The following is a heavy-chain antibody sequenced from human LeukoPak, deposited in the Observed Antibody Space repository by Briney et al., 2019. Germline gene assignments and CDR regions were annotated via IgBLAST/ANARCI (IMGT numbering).Heavy chain of an antibody. J-gene: IGHJ5*02. D-gene: IGHD1-26*01. CDR3: ARHPPYSGSPTSWFDP. CDR2: IYTSGST. Sequence: SETLSLTCTVSGGSISSYYWSWIRQPAGKGLEWIGRIYTSGSTNYNPSLKSRVTMSVDTSKNQFSLKLSSVTAADTAVYYCARHPPYSGSPTSWFDPWGQGTLVTVSS. CDR1: GGSISSYY. V-gene: IGHV4-4*07.